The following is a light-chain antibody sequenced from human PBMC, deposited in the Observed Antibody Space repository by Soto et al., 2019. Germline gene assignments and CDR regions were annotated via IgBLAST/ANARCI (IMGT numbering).Light chain of an antibody. CDR3: QQYRT. CDR2: RAS. V-gene: IGKV3-15*01. Sequence: EIVMTQSPATLSVSPGERATLSCRASQSVSSNLAWYQQKPGQAPRLLIYRASTRATGIPARFSGSGSGTEFTLTVSSLQSEDFSVYYCQQYRTFGQGTKVEIK. J-gene: IGKJ1*01. CDR1: QSVSSN.